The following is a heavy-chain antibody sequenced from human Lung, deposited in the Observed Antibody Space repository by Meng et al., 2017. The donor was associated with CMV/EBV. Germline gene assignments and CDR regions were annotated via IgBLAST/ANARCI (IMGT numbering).Heavy chain of an antibody. V-gene: IGHV3-72*01. CDR1: GFILSDHY. CDR3: TPGHSGIDIYAFDI. J-gene: IGHJ3*02. Sequence: SCAGSGFILSDHYIDWVRQAPGKGLEWIGRAANKANRYTTEYAASVKGRFTFSRYDSENSLYLQMNSLKSEDTTVYYCTPGHSGIDIYAFDIWVQGTXVTVSS. D-gene: IGHD1-26*01. CDR2: AANKANRYTT.